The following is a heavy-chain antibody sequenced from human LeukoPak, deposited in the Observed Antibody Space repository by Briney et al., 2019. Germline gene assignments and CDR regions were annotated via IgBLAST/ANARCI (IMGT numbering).Heavy chain of an antibody. CDR2: ISGSGGST. CDR3: AMPAPIVGATAGFDY. J-gene: IGHJ4*02. Sequence: GGSLRLSCAASGFTFSSYAMSWVRQAPGKGLEWVSAISGSGGSTYYADSVKGRFTISRDNSKNTLYLQMNSLRADDTAVYYCAMPAPIVGATAGFDYWGQGTLVTVSS. D-gene: IGHD1-26*01. CDR1: GFTFSSYA. V-gene: IGHV3-23*01.